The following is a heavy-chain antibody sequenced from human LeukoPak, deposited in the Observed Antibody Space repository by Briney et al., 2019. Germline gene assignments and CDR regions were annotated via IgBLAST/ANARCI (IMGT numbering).Heavy chain of an antibody. D-gene: IGHD3-3*01. CDR1: GFTFSSYA. CDR2: ISGSGDII. J-gene: IGHJ6*02. V-gene: IGHV3-23*01. CDR3: AKDDFSYSNYGFFGMDV. Sequence: PGGSLRLSCAASGFTFSSYAMSWVRQAPGKGLEWVSVISGSGDIIYYAESVKGRFTISRDNSKNTLYLQMNSLRAEDTAVYYCAKDDFSYSNYGFFGMDVWGQGTTVTVSS.